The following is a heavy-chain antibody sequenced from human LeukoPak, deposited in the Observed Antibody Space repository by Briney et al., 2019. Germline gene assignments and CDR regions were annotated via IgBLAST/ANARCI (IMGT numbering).Heavy chain of an antibody. Sequence: ASVKVSCKASGGTFSSYAISWVRQAPGQGLEWMGGIIPIFGTANYAQKFQGRVTITTDESTNTAYMELSSLRSEDTAVYYCARDSGYERWMIDDAFDIWSQGTMVTVSS. V-gene: IGHV1-69*05. CDR2: IIPIFGTA. J-gene: IGHJ3*02. CDR1: GGTFSSYA. CDR3: ARDSGYERWMIDDAFDI. D-gene: IGHD5-12*01.